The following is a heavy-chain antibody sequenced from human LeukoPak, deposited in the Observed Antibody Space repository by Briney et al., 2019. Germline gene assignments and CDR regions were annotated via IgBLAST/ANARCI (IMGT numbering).Heavy chain of an antibody. CDR3: ARDGLAAAADY. D-gene: IGHD6-13*01. V-gene: IGHV3-74*01. Sequence: GGSLRLSCTDSGFTFSTHWMRWVRQALGKGLVWVSHIKGDGTSTNYADSVKGRFTISRDNAKNTLFLQMNSLRAEDTAVYYCARDGLAAAADYWGQGTLVTVSS. CDR1: GFTFSTHW. CDR2: IKGDGTST. J-gene: IGHJ4*02.